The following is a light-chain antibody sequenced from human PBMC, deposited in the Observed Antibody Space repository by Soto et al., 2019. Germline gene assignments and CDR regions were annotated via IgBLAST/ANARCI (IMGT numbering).Light chain of an antibody. Sequence: GAVSLSTGERATLSCRASQSVINSYLAWYQQKPGQAPRLLLYGAYNRATGIPDRFSGSGSGTDFTLTISRLEPEDFAVYYCQQYGIALWT. J-gene: IGKJ1*01. CDR2: GAY. CDR3: QQYGIALWT. CDR1: QSVINSY. V-gene: IGKV3-20*01.